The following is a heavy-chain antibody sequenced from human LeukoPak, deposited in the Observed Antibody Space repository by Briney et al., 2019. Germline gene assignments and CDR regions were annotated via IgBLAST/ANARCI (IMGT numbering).Heavy chain of an antibody. CDR3: ARDLKRLGELSGDNWFDP. Sequence: GGSLRLSCAASGFTFSSYSMNWVRQAPGKGLEWVSSISSSSSYIYYADSVKGRFTISRDNAKNSLYLQMNSLRAEDTAVYYCARDLKRLGELSGDNWFDPWGRGTLVTVSS. J-gene: IGHJ5*02. CDR1: GFTFSSYS. D-gene: IGHD3-16*02. CDR2: ISSSSSYI. V-gene: IGHV3-21*01.